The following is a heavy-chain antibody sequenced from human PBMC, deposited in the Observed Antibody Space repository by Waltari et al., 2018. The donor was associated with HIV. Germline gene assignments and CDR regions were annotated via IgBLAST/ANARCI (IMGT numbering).Heavy chain of an antibody. CDR1: GYTFTGYS. V-gene: IGHV1-2*02. CDR3: ARRSSGGMDV. CDR2: MNPNSGGT. D-gene: IGHD6-13*01. Sequence: QVQLVQSGAEVKTPGASVKVSCQASGYTFTGYSMHWVRQAPGQGLEWMGWMNPNSGGTNYARKFQGRVTMTRETSISTAYMELSRLRSDDTDVYYCARRSSGGMDVWGQGALVTVSS. J-gene: IGHJ4*02.